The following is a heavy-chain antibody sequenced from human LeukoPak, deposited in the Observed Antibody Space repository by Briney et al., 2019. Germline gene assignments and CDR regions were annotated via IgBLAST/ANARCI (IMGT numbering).Heavy chain of an antibody. CDR3: ARGGYCTNGVCLHNWFDP. D-gene: IGHD2-8*01. J-gene: IGHJ5*02. CDR2: INPNSGGT. Sequence: ASVKVSCTASGYTFTGYYMHWVRQAPGQGLEWMGWINPNSGGTNYAQKFQGRVTMTRDTSISTAYMELSRLRSDDTAVYYCARGGYCTNGVCLHNWFDPWGQGTLVTVSS. V-gene: IGHV1-2*02. CDR1: GYTFTGYY.